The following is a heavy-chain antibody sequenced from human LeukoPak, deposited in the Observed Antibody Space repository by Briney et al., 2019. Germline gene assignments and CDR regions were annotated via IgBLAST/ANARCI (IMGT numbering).Heavy chain of an antibody. CDR3: ARNPSSGFDP. Sequence: SETLSLTCPVSGGSISSNYWSWIRQPPGKGLEWIGYIYYSGSTNYNPSLKSRVTISVDTSKNQFSLKLSSVTAADTAVYYCARNPSSGFDPWGGRALVAVFS. J-gene: IGHJ5*02. CDR2: IYYSGST. V-gene: IGHV4-59*01. CDR1: GGSISSNY.